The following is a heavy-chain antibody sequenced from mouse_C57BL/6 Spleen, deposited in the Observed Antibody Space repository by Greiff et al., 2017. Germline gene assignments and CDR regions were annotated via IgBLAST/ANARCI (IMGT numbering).Heavy chain of an antibody. CDR3: ARPSNYDAIDY. V-gene: IGHV5-17*01. CDR2: ISSGSSTI. Sequence: EVHLVESGGGLVKPGGSLKLSCAASGFTFSDYGMHWVRQAPEKGLEWVAYISSGSSTIYYADTVKGRFTISRDNAKNTLFLQMTSLRSEDTAMFYCARPSNYDAIDYWGQGTSVTVSS. J-gene: IGHJ4*01. CDR1: GFTFSDYG. D-gene: IGHD2-10*02.